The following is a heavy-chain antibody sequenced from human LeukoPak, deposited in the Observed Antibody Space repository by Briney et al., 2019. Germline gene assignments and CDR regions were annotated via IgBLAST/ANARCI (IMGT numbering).Heavy chain of an antibody. D-gene: IGHD2-15*01. J-gene: IGHJ4*02. V-gene: IGHV4-59*08. CDR2: IYYTGST. CDR3: ARLCSGGSCYWGEDY. Sequence: SETLSLTCTVSGGSISSYYWSWIRQPPGKGLEWIGYIYYTGSTDYSPSLRSRVTISLDASKNQFSLDLSSVTAADTAVYYCARLCSGGSCYWGEDYWGQGTLVTVSS. CDR1: GGSISSYY.